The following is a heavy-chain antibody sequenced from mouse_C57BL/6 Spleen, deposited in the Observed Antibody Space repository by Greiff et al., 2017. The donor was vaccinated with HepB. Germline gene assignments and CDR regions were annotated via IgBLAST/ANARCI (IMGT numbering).Heavy chain of an antibody. J-gene: IGHJ1*03. Sequence: QVQLKQSGAELVRPGASVTLSCKASGYTFTDYEMHWVKQTPVHGLEWIGAIDPETGGTAYNQKFKGKAILTADKSSSTAYMELRSLTSEDSAVYYCTRRGMVTTGWYFDVWGTGTTVTVSS. D-gene: IGHD2-2*01. CDR1: GYTFTDYE. CDR2: IDPETGGT. V-gene: IGHV1-15*01. CDR3: TRRGMVTTGWYFDV.